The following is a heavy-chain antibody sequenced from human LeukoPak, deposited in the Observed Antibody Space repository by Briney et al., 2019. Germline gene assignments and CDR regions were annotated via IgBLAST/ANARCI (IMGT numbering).Heavy chain of an antibody. CDR3: TRVNNDMERLDHYYFMDV. CDR2: IRTKTYGGTT. V-gene: IGHV3-49*04. D-gene: IGHD1-26*01. CDR1: GFTFGDHA. J-gene: IGHJ6*03. Sequence: PGGSLRLSCTASGFTFGDHAMKWVRQAPGKGLEWLGFIRTKTYGGTTEYAASVKGRFTISRDDSKSIAYLQMSSLRIEDTAVYYCTRVNNDMERLDHYYFMDVWGKGTTVTISS.